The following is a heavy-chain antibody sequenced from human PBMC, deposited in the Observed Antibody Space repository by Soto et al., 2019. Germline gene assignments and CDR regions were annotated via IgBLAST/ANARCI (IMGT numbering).Heavy chain of an antibody. J-gene: IGHJ1*01. D-gene: IGHD6-13*01. V-gene: IGHV1-18*01. Sequence: GASVKVSCKASGYTFTTYGIHWVRQAPGQGLEWMGWISGYNGNTNYAQKFQGRVTMTTDTSTTTAYMDLTSLRSDDTAVYYCGRERDGSSWSSAEYLQHWGQGTLVTVSS. CDR1: GYTFTTYG. CDR2: ISGYNGNT. CDR3: GRERDGSSWSSAEYLQH.